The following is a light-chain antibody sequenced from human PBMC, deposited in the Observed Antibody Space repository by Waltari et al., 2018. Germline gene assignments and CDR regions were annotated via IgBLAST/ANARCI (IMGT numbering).Light chain of an antibody. V-gene: IGLV2-11*01. CDR3: CSFAGTYTWV. CDR1: SNDFGGYNF. CDR2: DVR. Sequence: QSALTQPRSVSGSPGQSVTISCTGTSNDFGGYNFVSWYQHHPGKDPKLIIYDVRRRPSEVPDRFSGSKSDNTASLTISGLQAEDEAEYYCCSFAGTYTWVFGGGTKLTVL. J-gene: IGLJ3*02.